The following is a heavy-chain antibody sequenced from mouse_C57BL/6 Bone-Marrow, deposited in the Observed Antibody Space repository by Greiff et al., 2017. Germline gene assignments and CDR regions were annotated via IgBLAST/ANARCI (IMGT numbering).Heavy chain of an antibody. V-gene: IGHV5-6*01. Sequence: EVQGVESGGDLVKPGGSLKLSCAASGFTFSSYGMSWVRQTPDKRLEWVATISSGGSYTYYPDSVKGRFTISRDNAKNTLYLQMSSLKSEDTAMYYCARGGYYWYFDVWGTGTTVTVSS. CDR1: GFTFSSYG. J-gene: IGHJ1*03. CDR3: ARGGYYWYFDV. D-gene: IGHD2-2*01. CDR2: ISSGGSYT.